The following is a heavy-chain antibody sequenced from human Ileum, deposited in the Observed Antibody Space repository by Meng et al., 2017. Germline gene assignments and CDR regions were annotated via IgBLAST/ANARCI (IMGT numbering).Heavy chain of an antibody. CDR3: ARPPASGWDVV. J-gene: IGHJ4*02. CDR1: GFTVSGNY. Sequence: QREESGGGGVQPGGSRRLSCTASGFTVSGNYMIWVRQAPGKGLEWVSLIYSGGRTHYADSVKGRFTISRDNSKNTLYLQMHSLTAEDTAIYYCARPPASGWDVVWGQGTLVTVSS. CDR2: IYSGGRT. D-gene: IGHD6-19*01. V-gene: IGHV3-66*04.